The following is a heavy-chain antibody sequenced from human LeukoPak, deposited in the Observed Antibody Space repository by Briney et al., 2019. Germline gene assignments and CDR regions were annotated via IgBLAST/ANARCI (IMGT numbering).Heavy chain of an antibody. Sequence: VASVKVSCKASGGTFSSYGISWVRQAPGQGLEWMGGIIPISGSTNYAQKFQGRVTITADEFTSTAYMELSSLRSEDTAVYYCARGGGSSWYGDAFDIWGQGTMVTVSS. V-gene: IGHV1-69*13. J-gene: IGHJ3*02. CDR3: ARGGGSSWYGDAFDI. D-gene: IGHD6-13*01. CDR1: GGTFSSYG. CDR2: IIPISGST.